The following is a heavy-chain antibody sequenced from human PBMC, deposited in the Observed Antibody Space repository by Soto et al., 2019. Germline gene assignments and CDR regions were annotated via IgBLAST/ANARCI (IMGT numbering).Heavy chain of an antibody. V-gene: IGHV3-21*04. D-gene: IGHD3-3*01. CDR2: ISTTSTYI. CDR1: GFTFSGDA. J-gene: IGHJ4*02. Sequence: PGGSLRLSCAASGFTFSGDAMNWVRQAPGKGLEWVSSISTTSTYIYYADSVKGRFTISRDNSKNTVFLQMNSLRAEDTAVYYCAITGAGYYIVWGQGTPVTVSS. CDR3: AITGAGYYIV.